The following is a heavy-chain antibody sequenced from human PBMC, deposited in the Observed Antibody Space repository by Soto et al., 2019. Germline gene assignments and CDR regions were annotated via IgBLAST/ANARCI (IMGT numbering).Heavy chain of an antibody. CDR1: GGSISSGGYY. D-gene: IGHD3-22*01. CDR3: AREGNYDSSGDNDAFDI. V-gene: IGHV4-31*03. J-gene: IGHJ3*02. Sequence: QVQLQESGPGLVKPSQTLSLTCTVSGGSISSGGYYWSWIRQHPGKGPEWIGYIYYSGSTYYNPSLKSRVTIPVDTSKNQFSLKLSSVTAADTAVYYCAREGNYDSSGDNDAFDIWGQGTMVTVSS. CDR2: IYYSGST.